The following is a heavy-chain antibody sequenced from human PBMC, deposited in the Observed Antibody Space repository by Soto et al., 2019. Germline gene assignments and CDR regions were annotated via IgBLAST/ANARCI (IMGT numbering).Heavy chain of an antibody. J-gene: IGHJ4*02. D-gene: IGHD4-17*01. CDR3: AKSGEVVTTLLYFDY. V-gene: IGHV3-23*01. CDR2: ISGSGGST. CDR1: GFTFSSYA. Sequence: GGSLRLSCAASGFTFSSYAMSWVRQAPGKGLEWVSAISGSGGSTYYADSVKGRFTISRDNSKNTLYLQMNSLRAEDTAVYYCAKSGEVVTTLLYFDYWGQGTLVTSPQ.